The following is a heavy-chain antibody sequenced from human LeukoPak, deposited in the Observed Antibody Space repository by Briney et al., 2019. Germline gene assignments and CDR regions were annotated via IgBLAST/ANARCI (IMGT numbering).Heavy chain of an antibody. CDR1: QFSISYDW. CDR2: IKEDGRDI. D-gene: IGHD6-19*01. J-gene: IGHJ4*02. CDR3: VRGSGWFFGL. Sequence: PGGSLRLSCAASQFSISYDWMHWVRQAPGKGLEWVASIKEDGRDIHCLDSVKGRFSISRDNAKNSLYLEMNTLRAEDTAVYYCVRGSGWFFGLWGQGSLVTVSP. V-gene: IGHV3-7*01.